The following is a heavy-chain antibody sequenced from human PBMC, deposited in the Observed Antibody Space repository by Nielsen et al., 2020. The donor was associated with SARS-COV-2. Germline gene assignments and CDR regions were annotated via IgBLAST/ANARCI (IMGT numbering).Heavy chain of an antibody. CDR2: IYHSGNT. J-gene: IGHJ4*02. CDR3: ARLNRRILTPLALASLRFDY. V-gene: IGHV4-4*02. D-gene: IGHD3-3*02. CDR1: GDSISSSNW. Sequence: SETLSLTCAVSGDSISSSNWWSWVRQPPGKGLEWIGEIYHSGNTNYNPSLKSRVTISVDTSKNHFSLRLNSVAAADTAVYYCARLNRRILTPLALASLRFDYWGQGSLVTVSS.